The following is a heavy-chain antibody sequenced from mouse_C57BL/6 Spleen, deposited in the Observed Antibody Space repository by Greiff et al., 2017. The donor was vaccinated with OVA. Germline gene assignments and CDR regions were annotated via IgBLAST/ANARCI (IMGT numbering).Heavy chain of an antibody. CDR3: ARLYDYAVDY. CDR2: IRNKANGYTT. J-gene: IGHJ2*01. Sequence: DVMLVESGGGLVQPGGSLSLSCAASGFTFTDYFMSWVRQPPGKALEWLGFIRNKANGYTTEFSASVKGRFTISRDNSQSILYLQMNALRAEDSATYYCARLYDYAVDYWGQGTTLTVSS. CDR1: GFTFTDYF. D-gene: IGHD2-4*01. V-gene: IGHV7-3*01.